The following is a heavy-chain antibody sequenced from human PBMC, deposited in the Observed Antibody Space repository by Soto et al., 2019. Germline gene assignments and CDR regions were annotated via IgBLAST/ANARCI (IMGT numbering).Heavy chain of an antibody. CDR3: ARDRESLTPPPSYYFDY. V-gene: IGHV3-30-3*01. CDR2: ISYDGSNK. J-gene: IGHJ4*02. Sequence: PGGSLRLSCAASGFTFSSYAMHWVRQAPGKGLEWVAVISYDGSNKYYADSVKGRFTISRDNSKNTLYLQMNSLRAEDTAVYYCARDRESLTPPPSYYFDYWGQGTLVTVSS. CDR1: GFTFSSYA. D-gene: IGHD7-27*01.